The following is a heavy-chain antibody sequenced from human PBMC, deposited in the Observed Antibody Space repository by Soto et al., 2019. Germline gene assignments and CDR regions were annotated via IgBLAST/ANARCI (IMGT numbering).Heavy chain of an antibody. CDR1: GYSFTSTC. CDR3: AKCFIWNYALDY. D-gene: IGHD1-7*01. V-gene: IGHV1-18*01. CDR2: ISGYNGNM. Sequence: ASVKSLCKASGYSFTSTCGTWVRKARGQGLEWMGWISGYNGNMNYAQKFQGRVTMTTETSTSKAYMELRSLTSYDTVVYYCAKCFIWNYALDYWGQETLVTVS. J-gene: IGHJ4*02.